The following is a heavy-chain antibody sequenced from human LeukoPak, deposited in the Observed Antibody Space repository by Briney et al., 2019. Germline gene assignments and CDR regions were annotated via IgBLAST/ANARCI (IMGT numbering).Heavy chain of an antibody. CDR3: ARGSPTTDYYYYYMDV. V-gene: IGHV4-4*07. J-gene: IGHJ6*03. CDR1: GGSISSYY. Sequence: PSETLSLTCTVSGGSISSYYWSWIRRPAGKGLEWIGRIYTSGSTNYNPSLKSRVTMSVDTSKNQFSLKLSSVTAADTAVYYCARGSPTTDYYYYYMDVWGKGTTVTVSS. CDR2: IYTSGST. D-gene: IGHD4-17*01.